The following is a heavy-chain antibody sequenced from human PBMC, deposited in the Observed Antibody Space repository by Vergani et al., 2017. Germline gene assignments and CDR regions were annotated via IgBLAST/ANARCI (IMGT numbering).Heavy chain of an antibody. V-gene: IGHV3-30*02. CDR1: GFTFSSYG. CDR3: AASSSWYGPAFDY. Sequence: QVQLVESGGGVVQPGGSLRLSCAASGFTFSSYGMHWVRQAPGKGLEWVAFIRYDGSNKYYADSVKGRFTISRDNSKNTLYLQMNSLRAEDTAVDYCAASSSWYGPAFDYWGQGTLVTVSP. J-gene: IGHJ4*02. CDR2: IRYDGSNK. D-gene: IGHD6-13*01.